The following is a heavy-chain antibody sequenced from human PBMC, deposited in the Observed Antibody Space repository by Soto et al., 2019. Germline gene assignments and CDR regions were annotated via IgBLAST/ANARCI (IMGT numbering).Heavy chain of an antibody. CDR2: IYHSGST. V-gene: IGHV4-59*08. CDR1: GDSISNYY. J-gene: IGHJ6*03. CDR3: ARSGDYTNYYYYYMDV. D-gene: IGHD4-17*01. Sequence: QVQLQESGPGLVKPSETLSLTCTVSGDSISNYYWSWIRQPPGQGLQWIGYIYHSGSTKYNPSLKSRVIISVAPSKNQFSLRLSSMTAADSAVYYCARSGDYTNYYYYYMDVWGKGTTVTVSS.